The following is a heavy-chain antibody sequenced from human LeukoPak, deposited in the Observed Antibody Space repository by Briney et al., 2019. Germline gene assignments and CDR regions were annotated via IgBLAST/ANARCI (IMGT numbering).Heavy chain of an antibody. V-gene: IGHV3-7*01. J-gene: IGHJ4*02. Sequence: GSLRLSCAASGFTFSSYWMSWVRQAPGKGLAWVAKMKYDGSEKYYVDSVKGRFTISRDNAKNSLYLQMNSLRAEDTAVYYCARDIEAAGLFLDYWGQGTLVTVSS. CDR3: ARDIEAAGLFLDY. D-gene: IGHD6-13*01. CDR2: MKYDGSEK. CDR1: GFTFSSYW.